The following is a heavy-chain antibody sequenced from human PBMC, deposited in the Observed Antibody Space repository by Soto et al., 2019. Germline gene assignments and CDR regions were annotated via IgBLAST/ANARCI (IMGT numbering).Heavy chain of an antibody. CDR2: IKQDGSEK. J-gene: IGHJ4*02. CDR1: GFTFSSYW. Sequence: EVQLVESGGGLVQPGGSLRLSCAASGFTFSSYWMSWVRQAPGKGLEWVANIKQDGSEKYYVDSVKGRFTISRDNAKNSLYLQMNSLRAEDTAVYYCARVGGSTVVAATGLDYWGQGTLVTVSS. CDR3: ARVGGSTVVAATGLDY. D-gene: IGHD2-15*01. V-gene: IGHV3-7*05.